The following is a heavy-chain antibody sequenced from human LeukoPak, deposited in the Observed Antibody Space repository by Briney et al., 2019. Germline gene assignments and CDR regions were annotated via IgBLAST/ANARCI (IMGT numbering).Heavy chain of an antibody. CDR2: ISYDGSNK. J-gene: IGHJ4*02. CDR1: GFTFSSYA. D-gene: IGHD6-13*01. CDR3: AKDQGSSSPWFFDY. Sequence: GGSLRLSCAASGFTFSSYAMHWVRQAPGKGLEWGAVISYDGSNKYYADSVKGRFTISRDNSKNTLYLQMNSLRAEDTAMYYCAKDQGSSSPWFFDYWGQGTLVTVSS. V-gene: IGHV3-30*04.